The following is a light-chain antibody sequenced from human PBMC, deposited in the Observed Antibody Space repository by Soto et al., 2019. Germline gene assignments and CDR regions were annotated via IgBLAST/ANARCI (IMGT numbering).Light chain of an antibody. CDR3: QQYYSTPGT. CDR1: QSVLYSSNNKNY. Sequence: DIVMTQSPDSLAVSLGERATINCKSSQSVLYSSNNKNYLAWYQQKPGQPPKLLIYWASTRESGVPERFSGSGSGTDFTLTNSSLQAEDVAVYYCQQYYSTPGTFGQGTKEEIK. J-gene: IGKJ1*01. V-gene: IGKV4-1*01. CDR2: WAS.